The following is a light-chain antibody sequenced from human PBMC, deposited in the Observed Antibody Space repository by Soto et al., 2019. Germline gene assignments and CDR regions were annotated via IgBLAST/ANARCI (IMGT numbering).Light chain of an antibody. CDR1: QSLLHSNGYNY. CDR3: MQTLQTPT. CDR2: LGS. J-gene: IGKJ1*01. Sequence: DIVMTQSPLSLPVTPGEPASISWRSSQSLLHSNGYNYLDWYLQKPGQSPHLLIYLGSNRASGVPDRFSGSGSGTDFTLQISRVEAEDVGIYYCMQTLQTPTFGQGTKVDIK. V-gene: IGKV2-28*01.